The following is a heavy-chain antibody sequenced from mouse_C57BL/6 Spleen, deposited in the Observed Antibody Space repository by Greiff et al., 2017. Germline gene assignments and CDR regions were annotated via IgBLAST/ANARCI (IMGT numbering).Heavy chain of an antibody. J-gene: IGHJ2*01. D-gene: IGHD1-1*01. V-gene: IGHV1-82*01. CDR2: IYPGDGAT. CDR1: GYAFSSSW. CDR3: AITTVVATRFDY. Sequence: QVQLQQSGPELVKPGASVKISCKASGYAFSSSWMNWVKQRPGKGLEWIGRIYPGDGATNYNGKFKGKATLTADKSSSTAYMQLSSLTSEDSAVYFCAITTVVATRFDYWGQGTTLTVSS.